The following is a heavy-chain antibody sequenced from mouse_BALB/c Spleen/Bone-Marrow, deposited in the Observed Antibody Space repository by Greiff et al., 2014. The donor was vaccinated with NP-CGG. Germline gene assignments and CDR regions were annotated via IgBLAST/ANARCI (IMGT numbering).Heavy chain of an antibody. Sequence: EVKLVESGGGLVQPGGSRKLSCAASGFTFSSFGMHWVRQAPEKGLEWVAYISNGSSTIYYADTVKGRFTISRDNPKNTLFLQMTSIRAEDTAMDYCARKGAMSTNYYAMDDWGQGTSVTVSS. D-gene: IGHD2-4*01. CDR1: GFTFSSFG. J-gene: IGHJ4*01. CDR3: ARKGAMSTNYYAMDD. CDR2: ISNGSSTI. V-gene: IGHV5-17*02.